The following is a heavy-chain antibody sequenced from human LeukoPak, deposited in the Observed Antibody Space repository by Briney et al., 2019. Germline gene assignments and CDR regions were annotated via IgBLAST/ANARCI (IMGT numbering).Heavy chain of an antibody. CDR2: IYSGGGST. Sequence: GGSLRLSCAASGFTFNDARMSWVRQAPGKGLEWVSVIYSGGGSTYYADSVKGRFTISRDISKNTLFLQMNSLRAEDTAVYYCARDYYGGNSEVIGWHFDLWGRGTLVSVSS. D-gene: IGHD4-23*01. V-gene: IGHV3-66*01. J-gene: IGHJ2*01. CDR1: GFTFNDAR. CDR3: ARDYYGGNSEVIGWHFDL.